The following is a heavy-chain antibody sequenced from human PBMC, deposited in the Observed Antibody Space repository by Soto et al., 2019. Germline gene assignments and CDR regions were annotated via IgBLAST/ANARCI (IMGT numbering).Heavy chain of an antibody. Sequence: QLQLQESGPGLVKPSETLSLTCSASGGSISSSSYFWDWIRQPPGKGLEWIASIHSSGSTYYNPSLKCRVTISIDTSKNQFSLKLSSVTAADTAVYYCGRRVRIAVAPFDWGQGTLVTVAS. CDR1: GGSISSSSYF. CDR3: GRRVRIAVAPFD. J-gene: IGHJ4*02. CDR2: IHSSGST. V-gene: IGHV4-39*01. D-gene: IGHD6-19*01.